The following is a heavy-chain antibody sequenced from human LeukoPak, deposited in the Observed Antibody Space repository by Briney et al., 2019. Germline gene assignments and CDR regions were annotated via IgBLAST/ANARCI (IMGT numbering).Heavy chain of an antibody. CDR2: MRSIRIYM. Sequence: GGSLRLSCEPWGFSFSSHSRKRVGQAEAKERPWVAAMRSIRIYMDYADSVKGRFTISRDNAKNSLYLQMNSLRAEDTAVYYCARVPHRALGYFDYWGQGTLVTVSS. CDR1: GFSFSSHS. V-gene: IGHV3-21*01. J-gene: IGHJ4*02. D-gene: IGHD3-16*02. CDR3: ARVPHRALGYFDY.